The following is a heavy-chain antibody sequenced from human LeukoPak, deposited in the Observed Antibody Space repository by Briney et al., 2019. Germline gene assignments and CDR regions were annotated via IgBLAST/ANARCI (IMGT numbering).Heavy chain of an antibody. CDR3: ANFQTVGVKPFEH. D-gene: IGHD1-26*01. CDR1: GFTFSTDG. V-gene: IGHV3-21*01. CDR2: ISPDSTFI. J-gene: IGHJ5*02. Sequence: GGSLRLSCAGSGFTFSTDGMNWVRQAPGKGLEWVSSISPDSTFIPQADSVKGRFTISRDNAKNSLYLQMESLRVEDTAVYYCANFQTVGVKPFEHWGQGTLVTVSS.